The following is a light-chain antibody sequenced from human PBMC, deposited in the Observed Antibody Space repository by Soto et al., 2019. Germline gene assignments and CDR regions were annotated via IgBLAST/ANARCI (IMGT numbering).Light chain of an antibody. J-gene: IGLJ1*01. CDR2: GNS. V-gene: IGLV1-40*01. CDR3: QSYDSSRREV. CDR1: SSNIGAGYD. Sequence: QSVLTQPPSVSGAPGQRVTISCTGSSSNIGAGYDVHWYQQLPGTAPKLLIYGNSNRPSGVPDRFSGSKSGTSASLAITGLQAEDEADYYCQSYDSSRREVVGTGTKLTVL.